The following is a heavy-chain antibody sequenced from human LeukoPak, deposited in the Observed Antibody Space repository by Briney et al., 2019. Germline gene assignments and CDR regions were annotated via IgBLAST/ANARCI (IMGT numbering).Heavy chain of an antibody. CDR2: IYYSGST. CDR3: GTASSGY. CDR1: GGSISSYY. D-gene: IGHD3-22*01. J-gene: IGHJ4*02. Sequence: SETLSLTCTVSGGSISSYYWSWIRQPPGKGLEWIGYIYYSGSTNYNPSLKSRVTISVDTSKNQFSLKLSSVTAADTAVYYCGTASSGYWGQGTLVTVSS. V-gene: IGHV4-59*01.